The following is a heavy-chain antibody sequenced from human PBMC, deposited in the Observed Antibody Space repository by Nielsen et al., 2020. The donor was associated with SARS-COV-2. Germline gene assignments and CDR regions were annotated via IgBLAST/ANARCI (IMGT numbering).Heavy chain of an antibody. J-gene: IGHJ6*02. Sequence: SVKVSCKASGGTFSSYAISWVRQAPGQGLEWMGGIIPIFGTANYAQKFQGRVTITADESTSTAYMELSSLRSEDTAVYYCATRGPYYYYYGMDVWGQGTTVTVSS. D-gene: IGHD3-10*01. V-gene: IGHV1-69*13. CDR3: ATRGPYYYYYGMDV. CDR2: IIPIFGTA. CDR1: GGTFSSYA.